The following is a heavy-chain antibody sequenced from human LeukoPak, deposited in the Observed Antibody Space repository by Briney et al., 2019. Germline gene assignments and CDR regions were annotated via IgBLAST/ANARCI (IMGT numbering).Heavy chain of an antibody. CDR1: GFTFSSHW. V-gene: IGHV3-74*01. Sequence: GGSLRLSCADSGFTFSSHWMHWVRQAPGKGLVWVSRIKYDASSTSYADSVKGRFTISRDNAKNTLYLQMNSLRAEDTAVYYCARDSRVVIPGSSAFDIWGQGTMVTVSS. CDR2: IKYDASST. J-gene: IGHJ3*02. D-gene: IGHD3-3*01. CDR3: ARDSRVVIPGSSAFDI.